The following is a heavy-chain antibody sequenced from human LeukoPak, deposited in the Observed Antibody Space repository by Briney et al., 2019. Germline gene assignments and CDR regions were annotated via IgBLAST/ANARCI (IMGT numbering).Heavy chain of an antibody. CDR1: GYTFTRYY. CDR3: ARDSRDGFNYELVGYFDY. D-gene: IGHD5-24*01. Sequence: GASVKVSCKASGYTFTRYYIHWVRQAPGQGLEWMGLINPSGGSTSYALKFQGRVTMTRDTSTSTVYMELSSLRSEDTAVYYCARDSRDGFNYELVGYFDYWGQGTLVTVSS. J-gene: IGHJ4*02. V-gene: IGHV1-46*01. CDR2: INPSGGST.